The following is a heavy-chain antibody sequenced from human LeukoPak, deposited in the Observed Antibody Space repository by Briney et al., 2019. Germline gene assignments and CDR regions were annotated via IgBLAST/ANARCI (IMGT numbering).Heavy chain of an antibody. Sequence: SETLSLTCTVSGVSISSSYWSWIRQPPGKGLEWLGFIHYSASTSYKPSLQSRVTISLDTSKNQFSLELRSVTAADTAVYYCVSTGGGSGGSWGPGALVTVSS. CDR2: IHYSAST. J-gene: IGHJ5*02. D-gene: IGHD5-12*01. V-gene: IGHV4-59*01. CDR1: GVSISSSY. CDR3: VSTGGGSGGS.